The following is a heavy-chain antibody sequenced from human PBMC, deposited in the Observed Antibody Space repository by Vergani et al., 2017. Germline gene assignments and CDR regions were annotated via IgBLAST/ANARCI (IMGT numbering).Heavy chain of an antibody. Sequence: QLQLQESGPGLVKPSETLSLTCTVSGGSISSSSYYWGWIRQPPGKGLEWIGSIYYSGSTYYNPSLKSRVTISVDTSKNQFSLKLSSVTAADTAVYYCARQGPYDYVWGSYRYLNFWFDPWGQGTLVTVSS. V-gene: IGHV4-39*01. J-gene: IGHJ5*02. CDR2: IYYSGST. D-gene: IGHD3-16*02. CDR1: GGSISSSSYY. CDR3: ARQGPYDYVWGSYRYLNFWFDP.